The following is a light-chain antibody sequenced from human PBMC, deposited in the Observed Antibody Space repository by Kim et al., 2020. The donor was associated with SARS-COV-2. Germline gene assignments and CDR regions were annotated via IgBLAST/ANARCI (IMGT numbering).Light chain of an antibody. V-gene: IGLV1-40*03. CDR1: SSNIGAGYD. Sequence: VTISCTGRSSNIGAGYDVHWYQQVPGTPPKLLIYGSDNRLSGVPDRFSASKSGASATLAITGLRAEDEADYYCQSYDRSLSVLYVFGTGTKVTVL. J-gene: IGLJ1*01. CDR3: QSYDRSLSVLYV. CDR2: GSD.